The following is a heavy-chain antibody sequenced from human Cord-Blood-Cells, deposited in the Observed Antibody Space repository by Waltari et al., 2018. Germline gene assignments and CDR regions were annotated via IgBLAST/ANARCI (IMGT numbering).Heavy chain of an antibody. J-gene: IGHJ6*02. V-gene: IGHV1-3*01. D-gene: IGHD5-12*01. Sequence: QVQLVQSGADVKKPGASVKVSCEAYGSTFTSYAMNWMRQADAQRLELIGGSNAGNGNTKYSQKLQCRGTITRDTYSSTAYMELSSLNSEETAVYYCARDRSGYDYYYHDGMDVWGQGTELTV. CDR2: SNAGNGNT. CDR1: GSTFTSYA. CDR3: ARDRSGYDYYYHDGMDV.